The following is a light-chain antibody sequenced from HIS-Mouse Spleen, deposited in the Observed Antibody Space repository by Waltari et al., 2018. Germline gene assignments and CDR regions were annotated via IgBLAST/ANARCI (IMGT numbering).Light chain of an antibody. Sequence: QSVLTQPPSVSGAPGQRVTISCTGSSSNIGAGYDVHWYQQLPGTAPKLLVSGNSTRPSGSPDRFSGSKSGTSASLAITGLQAEDEADYYCQSYDSSLSGHVVFGGGTKLTVL. CDR1: SSNIGAGYD. J-gene: IGLJ2*01. CDR3: QSYDSSLSGHVV. CDR2: GNS. V-gene: IGLV1-40*01.